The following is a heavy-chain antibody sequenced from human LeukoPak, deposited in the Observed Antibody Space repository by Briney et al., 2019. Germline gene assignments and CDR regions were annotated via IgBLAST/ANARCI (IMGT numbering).Heavy chain of an antibody. Sequence: GESLKISCKGSGYKFSSYWIAWVRQMPGKGLEWMGIIYPGDSDTRYSPSFQGHVTISADKSISTASLQWSSLKASDTAMYYCARLTGSCSGGSCYSLDYWGQGTLVTVSS. CDR2: IYPGDSDT. J-gene: IGHJ4*02. CDR1: GYKFSSYW. CDR3: ARLTGSCSGGSCYSLDY. D-gene: IGHD2-15*01. V-gene: IGHV5-51*01.